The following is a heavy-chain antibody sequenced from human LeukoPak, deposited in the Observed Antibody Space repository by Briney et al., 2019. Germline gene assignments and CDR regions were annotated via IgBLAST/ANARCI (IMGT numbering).Heavy chain of an antibody. Sequence: SETLSLTCTVSGGSISSYYWSWIRRPPGKGLEWIGYIYYSGSTNYNPSLKSRVTISVDTSKNQFSLKLSSVTAADTAVYYCARIDSSFAFDIWGQGTMVTASS. J-gene: IGHJ3*02. CDR3: ARIDSSFAFDI. CDR2: IYYSGST. D-gene: IGHD6-6*01. CDR1: GGSISSYY. V-gene: IGHV4-59*01.